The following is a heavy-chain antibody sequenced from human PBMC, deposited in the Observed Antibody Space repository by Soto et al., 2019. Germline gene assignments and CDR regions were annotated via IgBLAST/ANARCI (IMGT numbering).Heavy chain of an antibody. CDR2: ITPILGIA. J-gene: IGHJ4*02. CDR3: ARDYYYGSGTKNFDY. Sequence: GASVKVSCKASGYTFTSYDINWVRQATGQGLEWMGRITPILGIANYAQKFQGRVTITADKSTSTAYMELSSLRSEDTAVYYCARDYYYGSGTKNFDYWGQGTLVTVSS. V-gene: IGHV1-69*04. CDR1: GYTFTSYD. D-gene: IGHD3-10*01.